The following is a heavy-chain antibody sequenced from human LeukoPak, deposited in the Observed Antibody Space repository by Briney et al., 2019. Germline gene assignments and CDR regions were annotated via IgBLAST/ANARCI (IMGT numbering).Heavy chain of an antibody. CDR3: ARGSSFDGYCSAGACDAGYYDS. D-gene: IGHD2-15*01. CDR2: INHRGSS. J-gene: IGHJ4*02. CDR1: GESFSAYF. Sequence: SETLSLTCAVYGESFSAYFWNWIREAPGKPLEYIGEINHRGSSHYNPPLKTRVTLSVDTSKNQFPLKLTSVTAADTAVYFCARGSSFDGYCSAGACDAGYYDSWGQGTPVTVSS. V-gene: IGHV4-34*01.